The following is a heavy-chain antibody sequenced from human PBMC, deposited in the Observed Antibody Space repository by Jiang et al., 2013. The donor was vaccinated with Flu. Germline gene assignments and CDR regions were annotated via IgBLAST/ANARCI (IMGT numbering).Heavy chain of an antibody. D-gene: IGHD3-10*01. CDR3: ASTYYYGSRGDY. Sequence: LLKPSETLSLTCAVYGGSFSGYYWSWIRQPPGKGLEWIGEINHSGSTNYNPSLKSRVTISVDTSKNQFSLKLSSVTAADTAVYYCASTYYYGSRGDYWGQGTLVTVSS. V-gene: IGHV4-34*01. CDR2: INHSGST. CDR1: GGSFSGYY. J-gene: IGHJ4*02.